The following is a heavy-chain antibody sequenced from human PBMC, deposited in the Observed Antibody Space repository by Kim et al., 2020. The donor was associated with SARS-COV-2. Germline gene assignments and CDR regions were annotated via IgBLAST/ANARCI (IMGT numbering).Heavy chain of an antibody. J-gene: IGHJ4*02. V-gene: IGHV4-34*01. Sequence: SETLSLTCAVYGGSFSGHYWSWIRQPQGKGLEWNGEINNSGSTNYNPSLKSRVTIPVDTSKNQFPLKLSSVTAADTSVYYCARGRLYYYGSGSYYNKPIDYWGQGTLVTVSS. D-gene: IGHD3-10*01. CDR3: ARGRLYYYGSGSYYNKPIDY. CDR2: INNSGST. CDR1: GGSFSGHY.